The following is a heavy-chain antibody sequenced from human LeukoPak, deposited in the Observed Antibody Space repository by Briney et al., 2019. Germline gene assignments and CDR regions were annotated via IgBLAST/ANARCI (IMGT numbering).Heavy chain of an antibody. J-gene: IGHJ4*02. V-gene: IGHV4-34*01. CDR1: GGSFSGYY. Sequence: SETLSLTCAVYGGSFSGYYWSRIRQPPGKGLEWIGEINHSGSTNYNPSLKCRVTISVDTSKNQFSLKLSSVTAADTAVYYCARSRRWLQFFHWGQGTLVTVSS. D-gene: IGHD5-24*01. CDR2: INHSGST. CDR3: ARSRRWLQFFH.